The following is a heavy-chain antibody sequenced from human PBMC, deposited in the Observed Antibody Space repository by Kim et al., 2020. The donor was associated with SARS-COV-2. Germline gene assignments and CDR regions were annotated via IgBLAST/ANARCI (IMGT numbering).Heavy chain of an antibody. J-gene: IGHJ5*02. CDR3: LRDYGGS. CDR1: GFTFSSYW. CDR2: IKEDGSVK. D-gene: IGHD3-10*01. Sequence: GGSLRLSCAASGFTFSSYWMSCVRQAPGKGLEWVANIKEDGSVKQYLDSVKGRFTISRDNAINSLYLQMNSLRVEDTALYYCLRDYGGSWGQGTLVTVSS. V-gene: IGHV3-7*01.